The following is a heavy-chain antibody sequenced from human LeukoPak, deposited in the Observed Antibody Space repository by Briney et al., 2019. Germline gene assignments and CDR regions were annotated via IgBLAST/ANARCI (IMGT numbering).Heavy chain of an antibody. CDR3: ARHLGQMRFDP. D-gene: IGHD3-16*01. CDR1: GGSTSIYY. Sequence: SETLSLTCTVSGGSTSIYYWSWIRQPPGRGLEWIGYIDHSGTTNYNPSLKSRVTISVDTSKNQFSLRVSSVTAADTAVYYCARHLGQMRFDPWGQGTLVTVSS. V-gene: IGHV4-59*08. J-gene: IGHJ5*02. CDR2: IDHSGTT.